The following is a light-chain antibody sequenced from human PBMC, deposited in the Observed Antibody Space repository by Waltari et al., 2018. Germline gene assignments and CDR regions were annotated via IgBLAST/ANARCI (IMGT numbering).Light chain of an antibody. CDR2: YVS. Sequence: QSALTQPASVSGSPGQSITIPCTGTSSDVGGYNYVSWYQQHPGKAPKLIIFYVSNRPSGVSSRFSGSKSGNTASLTISGLQAQDEADYYCSSYISSDTLELFGGGTSLTVL. CDR1: SSDVGGYNY. J-gene: IGLJ2*01. CDR3: SSYISSDTLEL. V-gene: IGLV2-14*03.